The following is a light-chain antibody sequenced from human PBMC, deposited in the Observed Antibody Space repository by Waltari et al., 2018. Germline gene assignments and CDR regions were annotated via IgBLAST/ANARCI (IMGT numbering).Light chain of an antibody. CDR2: DAS. CDR3: QQRSQWPIT. J-gene: IGKJ4*01. V-gene: IGKV3D-11*01. Sequence: EIVLTQSPATLSLSPGERATVSCRASQDVASQLAWYQQNPGQAPRLPIYDASHRATGIPARFSGSGSGTDFTLTISSLETEDLAVYYCQQRSQWPITFGGGTKVEIK. CDR1: QDVASQ.